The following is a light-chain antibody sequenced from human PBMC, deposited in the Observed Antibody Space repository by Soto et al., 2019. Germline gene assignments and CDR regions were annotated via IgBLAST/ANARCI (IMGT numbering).Light chain of an antibody. CDR2: AAS. J-gene: IGKJ4*01. Sequence: DIQMTQSPSSLSASVRDRVTITCRASHNTRGYLNWYQQKPGKAPKLLIYAASNLQSGIPSRFSGSGSETDFTLTISSLQPEDFAVYFCQQYNEWPPLTFGGGTKVEI. CDR1: HNTRGY. CDR3: QQYNEWPPLT. V-gene: IGKV1-39*01.